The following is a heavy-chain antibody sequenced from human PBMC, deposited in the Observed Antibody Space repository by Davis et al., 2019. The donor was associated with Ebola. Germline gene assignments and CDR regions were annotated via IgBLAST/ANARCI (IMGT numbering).Heavy chain of an antibody. CDR2: ISYDGSNK. Sequence: GESLKISCAASGFTFSAYSMHWVRQAPGKGLEWVAVISYDGSNKYYVDSVKGRFIISRDNSKNMLYLQMNSLRAEDTAVYYCARGYNDNDYGGDYWGQGTLVTVSS. CDR1: GFTFSAYS. J-gene: IGHJ4*02. CDR3: ARGYNDNDYGGDY. V-gene: IGHV3-30*03. D-gene: IGHD5-12*01.